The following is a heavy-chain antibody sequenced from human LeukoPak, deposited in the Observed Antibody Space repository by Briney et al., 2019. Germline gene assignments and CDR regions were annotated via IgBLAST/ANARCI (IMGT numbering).Heavy chain of an antibody. CDR2: INQDGSGK. Sequence: GGSLRLSCAASGITFRSYWMNWVRQAPGKGLEWVASINQDGSGKNYVDSVKGRFTVSGDNAKKYLQMNSLRAEDTAVYYCAVNWNVPPRDYWGQGTLVTVSS. D-gene: IGHD1-1*01. V-gene: IGHV3-7*01. CDR3: AVNWNVPPRDY. J-gene: IGHJ4*02. CDR1: GITFRSYW.